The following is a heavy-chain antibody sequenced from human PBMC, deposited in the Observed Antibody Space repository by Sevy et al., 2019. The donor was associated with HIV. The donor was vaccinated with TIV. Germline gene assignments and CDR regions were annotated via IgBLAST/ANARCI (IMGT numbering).Heavy chain of an antibody. D-gene: IGHD2-21*02. CDR2: INPYSGGT. CDR1: GYTFNSFY. CDR3: VRDRFYGGDSVTFAGDF. V-gene: IGHV1-2*02. J-gene: IGHJ4*02. Sequence: ASLKVSCKASGYTFNSFYIHWVRQAPGQGLEWMGWINPYSGGTHYAQKFQGRVTLTRDTSISVAYMDLTSLRSNDTAVYYCVRDRFYGGDSVTFAGDFWGQGTLVTVSS.